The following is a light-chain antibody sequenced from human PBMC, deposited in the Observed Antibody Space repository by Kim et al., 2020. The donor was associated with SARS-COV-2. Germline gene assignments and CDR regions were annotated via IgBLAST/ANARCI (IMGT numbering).Light chain of an antibody. CDR3: QQYGSSPLT. V-gene: IGKV3-20*01. Sequence: EIVLTQSPGTLSLSPGERATLSCRASKSVSSSYLAWYQQNPGQAPRLLIYGTSTRATGIPDRFSGSGSGTDFTLTISRLESEDFAVYYCQQYGSSPLTFGGGTKVDIK. CDR1: KSVSSSY. CDR2: GTS. J-gene: IGKJ4*01.